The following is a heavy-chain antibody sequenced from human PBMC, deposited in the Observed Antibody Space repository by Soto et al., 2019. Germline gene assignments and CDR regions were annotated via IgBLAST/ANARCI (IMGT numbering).Heavy chain of an antibody. CDR3: ARQTSWFGELSLDY. CDR2: INPADSDL. Sequence: GESLKISCQTSGYKFTNNWITWVRQVPGRGLEWVAIINPADSDLRYSSSFQGHLTVSVDRSNSTVYLRWSSLRASDTAKYFCARQTSWFGELSLDYWGQGTLVTVSS. CDR1: GYKFTNNW. J-gene: IGHJ4*02. V-gene: IGHV5-51*01. D-gene: IGHD3-10*01.